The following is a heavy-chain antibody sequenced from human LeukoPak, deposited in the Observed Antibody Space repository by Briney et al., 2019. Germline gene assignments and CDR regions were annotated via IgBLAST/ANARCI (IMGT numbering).Heavy chain of an antibody. Sequence: SETLSLTCTVSGGSISSSSYYWGWIRQPPGKGLEWIGSIYYSGSTYYNPSLKSRVTISVDTSKNQFSLKLSSVTAADTAVYYCARFSRSSGSYYNVFDYWGQGALVTVSS. J-gene: IGHJ4*02. CDR1: GGSISSSSYY. CDR3: ARFSRSSGSYYNVFDY. CDR2: IYYSGST. V-gene: IGHV4-39*01. D-gene: IGHD3-10*01.